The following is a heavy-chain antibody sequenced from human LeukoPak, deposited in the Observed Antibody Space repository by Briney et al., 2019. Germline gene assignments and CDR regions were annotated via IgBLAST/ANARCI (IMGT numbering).Heavy chain of an antibody. V-gene: IGHV3-30*02. CDR1: RFTFSNYG. CDR3: AKKGSSSWYHFDY. Sequence: PGGSLRLSCAASRFTFSNYGMHWVRQAPGKGLEWVAFIRFDGSNKNYADSVKGRFTISRDNSKNTRYLQMNSLRAEDTAVYYCAKKGSSSWYHFDYWGKGTLVTVSS. D-gene: IGHD6-13*01. CDR2: IRFDGSNK. J-gene: IGHJ4*02.